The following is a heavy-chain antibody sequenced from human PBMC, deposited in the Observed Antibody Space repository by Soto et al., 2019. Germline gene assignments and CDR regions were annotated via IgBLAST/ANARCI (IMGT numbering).Heavy chain of an antibody. D-gene: IGHD4-17*01. J-gene: IGHJ4*02. CDR1: GFTVSSSY. Sequence: GGSLRLSCAASGFTVSSSYMSWVRQAPGKGLEWVSVIYSGSSTYYADSVKGRFTISRDNAKNTLYLQMNSLRAEDTAVYYCAREFETTVPYWGQGTLVTVSS. CDR2: IYSGSST. CDR3: AREFETTVPY. V-gene: IGHV3-66*01.